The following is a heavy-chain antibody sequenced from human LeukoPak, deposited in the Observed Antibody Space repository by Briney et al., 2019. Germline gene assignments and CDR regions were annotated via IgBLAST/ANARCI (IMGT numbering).Heavy chain of an antibody. CDR3: AALGSDGFNFLAFDI. CDR2: IYTSGST. D-gene: IGHD5-24*01. V-gene: IGHV4-4*07. CDR1: GGSISSYY. Sequence: SETLSLTCTVSGGSISSYYWSWIRQPAGKGLEWIGRIYTSGSTNYNPSLKSRVTMSVDTSKNQFSLKLSSVTAADTAVYYCAALGSDGFNFLAFDIWGQGTMVSVSS. J-gene: IGHJ3*02.